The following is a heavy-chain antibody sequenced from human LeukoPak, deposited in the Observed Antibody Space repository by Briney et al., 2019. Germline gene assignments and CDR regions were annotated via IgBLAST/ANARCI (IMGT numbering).Heavy chain of an antibody. CDR2: INHSGGT. J-gene: IGHJ4*02. Sequence: PSETLSLTCAVYGASFSAYYWCWICQPPGKGLEWIGEINHSGGTNYSPSLKSRVTISVDTSKNQFSLKLTSVTAADTAVYYCARYYYDGSGYYPEADYWGQGTLVTVSP. V-gene: IGHV4-34*01. D-gene: IGHD3-22*01. CDR1: GASFSAYY. CDR3: ARYYYDGSGYYPEADY.